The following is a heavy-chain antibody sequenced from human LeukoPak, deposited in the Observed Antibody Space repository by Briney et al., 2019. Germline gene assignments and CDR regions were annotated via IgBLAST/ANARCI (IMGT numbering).Heavy chain of an antibody. CDR2: VSGSGSEI. CDR3: ATKVPGTSHFS. CDR1: GFTFNNFD. V-gene: IGHV3-48*03. D-gene: IGHD6-19*01. J-gene: IGHJ4*02. Sequence: PGGSLRLSCAASGFTFNNFDMNWVRQAPGKGLEWMAYVSGSGSEIHYGDSVKGRFTISRDNAKSSVYLQMDSLRAEDMDLYYCATKVPGTSHFSWGQGTLVTVSS.